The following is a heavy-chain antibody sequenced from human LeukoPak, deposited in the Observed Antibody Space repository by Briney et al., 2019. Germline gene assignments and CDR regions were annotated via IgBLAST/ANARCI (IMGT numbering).Heavy chain of an antibody. CDR3: ARHRAYDGRVDY. CDR1: GGSISSHY. CDR2: IYYSGST. Sequence: SETLSLTCTVSGGSISSHYWSWIRQPPGKGLEWIGYIYYSGSTNYNPSLKSRVTISVDTSKNQFSLKLSSVTAADTAVYYCARHRAYDGRVDYWGQGTLVTVSS. J-gene: IGHJ4*02. V-gene: IGHV4-59*08. D-gene: IGHD5-12*01.